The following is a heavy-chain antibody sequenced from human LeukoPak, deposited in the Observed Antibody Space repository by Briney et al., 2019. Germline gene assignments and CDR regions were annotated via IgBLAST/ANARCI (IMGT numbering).Heavy chain of an antibody. J-gene: IGHJ5*02. Sequence: ASVKVSCKASGYTFMDYYILWVGQAPGQGLEWLGWVNPNSGDTYYAQKFQGRVTMTRDTSISTAYMELSRLRSDDTAVYYCARSYCSSTSCPNWFDPWGQGTLVTVSS. D-gene: IGHD2-2*01. CDR2: VNPNSGDT. V-gene: IGHV1-2*02. CDR3: ARSYCSSTSCPNWFDP. CDR1: GYTFMDYY.